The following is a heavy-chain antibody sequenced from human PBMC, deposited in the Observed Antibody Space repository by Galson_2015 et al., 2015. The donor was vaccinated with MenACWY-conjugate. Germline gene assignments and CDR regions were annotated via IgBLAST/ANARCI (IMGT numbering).Heavy chain of an antibody. CDR1: GFTFSNAW. D-gene: IGHD3-22*01. CDR2: IKSKTDGGTT. CDR3: TTETYYYDSSGFDY. J-gene: IGHJ4*02. Sequence: SLRLSCAASGFTFSNAWMNWVRQAPGKGLEWVGRIKSKTDGGTTDYAAPVKGRFTISRDDSKNTLYLQMNSLKPEDTAVYYCTTETYYYDSSGFDYWGQGTLVTVSS. V-gene: IGHV3-15*07.